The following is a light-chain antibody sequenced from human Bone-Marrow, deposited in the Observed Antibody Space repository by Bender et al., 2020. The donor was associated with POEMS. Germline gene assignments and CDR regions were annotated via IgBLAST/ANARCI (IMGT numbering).Light chain of an antibody. CDR1: DLGDKY. CDR3: QAWDTYSVI. V-gene: IGLV3-1*01. J-gene: IGLJ2*01. Sequence: SYEVTQPPSVSVSPGQTASITCSGDDLGDKYVAWYQQKPGQSPVLVIYQDIKRPPGIPERFPGSNSGNTATLTISGTQAMDEADYYCQAWDTYSVIFGGGTKLTVL. CDR2: QDI.